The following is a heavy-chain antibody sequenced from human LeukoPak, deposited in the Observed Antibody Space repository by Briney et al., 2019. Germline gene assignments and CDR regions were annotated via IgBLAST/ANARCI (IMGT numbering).Heavy chain of an antibody. J-gene: IGHJ5*02. CDR3: AKGGEGP. CDR2: ISSSSSTI. V-gene: IGHV3-48*04. CDR1: GFTFSSYS. D-gene: IGHD3-10*01. Sequence: GGSLRLSCAASGFTFSSYSMNWVRQAPGKGLEWVSYISSSSSTIYYADSVKGRFTISRDNAKTSLFLQMNSLKTEDTAVYYCAKGGEGPWGQGTLVTVSS.